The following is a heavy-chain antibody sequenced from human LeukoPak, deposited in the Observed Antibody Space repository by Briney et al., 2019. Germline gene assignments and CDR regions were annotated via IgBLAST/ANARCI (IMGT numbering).Heavy chain of an antibody. J-gene: IGHJ4*02. Sequence: PSETLSLACTVSGGSIGSSSYYWGWIRQPPGKGLEWIGSIYYSGSTYYNPSLKSRVTISVDTSKNQFSLKLSSVTAADTAVYYCATQPASRYWGQGTLVTVSS. V-gene: IGHV4-39*01. D-gene: IGHD2-2*01. CDR2: IYYSGST. CDR1: GGSIGSSSYY. CDR3: ATQPASRY.